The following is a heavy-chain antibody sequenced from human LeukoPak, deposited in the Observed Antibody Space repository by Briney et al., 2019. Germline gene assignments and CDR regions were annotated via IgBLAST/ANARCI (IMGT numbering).Heavy chain of an antibody. CDR3: AKPTSLKDANYGLTGTNY. J-gene: IGHJ4*02. CDR1: GFNFSAYG. V-gene: IGHV3-30*02. D-gene: IGHD1-14*01. Sequence: PGGSLRLSCAASGFNFSAYGMHWVRQAPGKGLEWVAFIRYDGNTKYYADSVKGRFTISRDNSKNTLDLQMISLRVEDTAVYYCAKPTSLKDANYGLTGTNYWGQGTLVTVSS. CDR2: IRYDGNTK.